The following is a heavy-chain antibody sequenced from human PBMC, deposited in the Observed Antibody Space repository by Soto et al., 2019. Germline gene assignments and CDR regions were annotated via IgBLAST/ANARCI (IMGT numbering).Heavy chain of an antibody. Sequence: EVQLVESGGGLVQPGRSLRLSCAASGFSFDDYAMHWVRQAPGRGLEWVSGITWNSGYIGYADSVKGRFTISKDNAKNSLYLKVNSLRPEDTAVYYCAKGTYDSSGYYTAPNYWGQGTLVTVSS. CDR3: AKGTYDSSGYYTAPNY. CDR1: GFSFDDYA. CDR2: ITWNSGYI. D-gene: IGHD3-22*01. V-gene: IGHV3-9*01. J-gene: IGHJ4*02.